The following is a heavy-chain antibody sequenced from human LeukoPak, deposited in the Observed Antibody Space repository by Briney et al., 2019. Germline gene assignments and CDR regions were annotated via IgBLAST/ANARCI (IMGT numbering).Heavy chain of an antibody. CDR3: ATTYSSGWYNRWTEYFQH. Sequence: PSDTLSLTCAVSGYSISSSSWWGWIRQPPGKGLEWIAYIYHSGTTYYNPSLKSRVTISVDTSKNQFSLKLSSVTAADTAVYYCATTYSSGWYNRWTEYFQHWGQGTLVTVSS. J-gene: IGHJ1*01. CDR2: IYHSGTT. CDR1: GYSISSSSW. D-gene: IGHD6-19*01. V-gene: IGHV4-28*01.